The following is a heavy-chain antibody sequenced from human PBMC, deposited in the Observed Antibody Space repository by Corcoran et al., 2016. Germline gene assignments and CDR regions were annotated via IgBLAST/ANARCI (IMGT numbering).Heavy chain of an antibody. CDR2: MNPNSGNT. CDR1: GYTFTSYD. CDR3: ASGGVYSNGVGYYYGMDV. Sequence: QVQLVQSGAEVKKPGASVKVSCKASGYTFTSYDINWVRQATGQGLEWMGWMNPNSGNTGYAQKFQGRVTMTRNTSISKAYMELSSLRSEDTAVYYCASGGVYSNGVGYYYGMDVWGQGTTVTVSS. V-gene: IGHV1-8*01. J-gene: IGHJ6*02. D-gene: IGHD4-4*01.